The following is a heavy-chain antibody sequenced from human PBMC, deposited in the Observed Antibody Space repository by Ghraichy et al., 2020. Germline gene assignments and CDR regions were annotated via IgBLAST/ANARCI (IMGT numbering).Heavy chain of an antibody. V-gene: IGHV3-7*04. CDR1: GFNFGTYW. Sequence: GGSLRLSCAASGFNFGTYWMAWVRQAPGKGLDWVANVRGDGSVAGSVDYVKGRFTFSRDNAKNSLYVQMNSLTDDDTAVYYCARENWGTLDFWGQGALVTVTS. J-gene: IGHJ4*02. CDR2: VRGDGSVA. D-gene: IGHD7-27*01. CDR3: ARENWGTLDF.